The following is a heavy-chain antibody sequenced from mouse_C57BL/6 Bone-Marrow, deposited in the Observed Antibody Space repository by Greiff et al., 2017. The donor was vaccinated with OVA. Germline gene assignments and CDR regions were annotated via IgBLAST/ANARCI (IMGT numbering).Heavy chain of an antibody. D-gene: IGHD2-14*01. CDR3: ARGEVPYFDY. Sequence: PLQQSGASLSPPGPSFPLSPNSRFSPFPLSFLPFFPPRPFPFLALLFSINPSSVYTKYNQKFKDKATLTADKSSSTAYMQLSSLTYEDSAVYYCARGEVPYFDYWGQGTTLTVSS. CDR2: INPSSVYT. J-gene: IGHJ2*01. CDR1: FSPFPLSF. V-gene: IGHV1-7*01.